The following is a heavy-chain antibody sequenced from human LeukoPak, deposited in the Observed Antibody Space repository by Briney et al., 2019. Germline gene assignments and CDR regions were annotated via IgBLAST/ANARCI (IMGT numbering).Heavy chain of an antibody. D-gene: IGHD1-26*01. CDR1: GLTFRSFW. Sequence: GGSLRLSCAVSGLTFRSFWMSWVRQAPGRGLEWVANINQEGSEKYFVDSVRGRFTISRDNAQNSLHLQMNTLTAEDTAVYYCARERDGRFFDYWGQGTLVTVSS. J-gene: IGHJ4*02. V-gene: IGHV3-7*01. CDR2: INQEGSEK. CDR3: ARERDGRFFDY.